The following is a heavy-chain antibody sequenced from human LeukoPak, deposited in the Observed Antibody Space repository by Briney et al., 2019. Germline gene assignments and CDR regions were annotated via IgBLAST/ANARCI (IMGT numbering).Heavy chain of an antibody. V-gene: IGHV3-7*01. CDR2: INQDGGTT. CDR1: GFTFSSLW. CDR3: TKDRQGPNQYHMDV. J-gene: IGHJ6*03. Sequence: PGGSLRLSCAASGFTFSSLWMSWVRQAPGRGPEWVANINQDGGTTYYVASVKGRFTISRDNAKNSLSLQMSSLRAEDTAVYYCTKDRQGPNQYHMDVCVKGTTVTISS.